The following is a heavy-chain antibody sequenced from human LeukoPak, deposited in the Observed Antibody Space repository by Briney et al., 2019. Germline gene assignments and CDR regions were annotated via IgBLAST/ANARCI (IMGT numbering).Heavy chain of an antibody. D-gene: IGHD3-3*01. CDR1: GGSISSYY. V-gene: IGHV4-59*08. Sequence: KPSETLSLTCTVSGGSISSYYWSWIRQPPGKGLEWIGYIYYSGSTNYNPSLKSRVTISVDTSKNQFSLKLSSVTAADTAVYYCARCYDFWSGYTLDYYGMDVWGQGTTVTVSS. CDR3: ARCYDFWSGYTLDYYGMDV. J-gene: IGHJ6*02. CDR2: IYYSGST.